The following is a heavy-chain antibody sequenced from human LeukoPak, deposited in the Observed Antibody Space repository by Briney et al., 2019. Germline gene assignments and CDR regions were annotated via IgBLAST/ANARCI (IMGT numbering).Heavy chain of an antibody. CDR2: ISAYNGNT. D-gene: IGHD1-7*01. Sequence: ASVKVSCKASGYTFTSYAMHWVRQAPGQRLEWMGWISAYNGNTNYAQKLQGRVTMTTDTSTSTAYMELRSLRSDDTAVYYCARSMGNSPPSDFDYWGQGTLVTVSS. J-gene: IGHJ4*02. CDR3: ARSMGNSPPSDFDY. CDR1: GYTFTSYA. V-gene: IGHV1-18*01.